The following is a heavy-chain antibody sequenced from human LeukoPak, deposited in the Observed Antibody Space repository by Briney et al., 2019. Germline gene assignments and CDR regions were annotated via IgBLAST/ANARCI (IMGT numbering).Heavy chain of an antibody. Sequence: SETLSLTCTVSGASVSSYYWTWIRQPPGKGLEWIGYVHYSGSTNYNPSLRSRVTTSVDTPNNQFSLKMRSVTAADTAVYYCAQALVSSAWYFDLWGRGTLVTVSS. J-gene: IGHJ2*01. CDR1: GASVSSYY. CDR2: VHYSGST. D-gene: IGHD6-6*01. V-gene: IGHV4-59*02. CDR3: AQALVSSAWYFDL.